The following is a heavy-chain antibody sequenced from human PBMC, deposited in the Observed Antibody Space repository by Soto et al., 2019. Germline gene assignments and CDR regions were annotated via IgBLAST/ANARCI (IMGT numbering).Heavy chain of an antibody. Sequence: SETLSLTCAVYGGSLSGYYWSWIRQPPGKGLEWIGEINHSGSTNYNPSLKSRVTISVDTSKNQFSLKLSSVTAADTAVYYCARRYYYGSGSLRPYYYYGMDVWGQGTTVTVSS. CDR2: INHSGST. D-gene: IGHD3-10*01. V-gene: IGHV4-34*01. CDR1: GGSLSGYY. J-gene: IGHJ6*02. CDR3: ARRYYYGSGSLRPYYYYGMDV.